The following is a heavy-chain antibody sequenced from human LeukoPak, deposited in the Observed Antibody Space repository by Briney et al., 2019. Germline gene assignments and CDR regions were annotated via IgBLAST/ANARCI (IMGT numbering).Heavy chain of an antibody. Sequence: SGPTLVNPTQTLTLTCTFSGFSLTTRGEGVGWIRQPPGKALKWLALIYWDDDKRHSPPLKSRLTITKDTSKNQVVLTMTNMDPVDTATYYCAHRSVAMIRGALFDYWGQGTLVTVSS. V-gene: IGHV2-5*02. D-gene: IGHD3-10*01. J-gene: IGHJ4*02. CDR2: IYWDDDK. CDR3: AHRSVAMIRGALFDY. CDR1: GFSLTTRGEG.